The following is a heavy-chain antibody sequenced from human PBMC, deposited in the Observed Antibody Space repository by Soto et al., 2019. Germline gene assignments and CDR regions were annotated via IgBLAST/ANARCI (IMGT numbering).Heavy chain of an antibody. CDR3: AREPMVRGLPPGY. CDR2: IKQDGSEK. V-gene: IGHV3-7*03. Sequence: GGSLRLSCAASGFTFSSYWMSWVRQAPGKGLEWVANIKQDGSEKYYVDSVKGRFTISRDNAKNSLYLQMNSLRAEDTAVYYCAREPMVRGLPPGYWGQGTLVTVYS. CDR1: GFTFSSYW. J-gene: IGHJ4*02. D-gene: IGHD3-10*01.